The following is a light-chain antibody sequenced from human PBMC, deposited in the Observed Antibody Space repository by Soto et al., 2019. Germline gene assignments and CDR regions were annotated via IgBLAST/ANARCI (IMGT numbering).Light chain of an antibody. CDR3: SSYSRSNHYVV. V-gene: IGLV2-8*01. J-gene: IGLJ2*01. CDR2: EVS. Sequence: QSVLTQPPSASGSPGQSVTISCTGTSSDVGGYNYVSWYQQHPGKAPKLMIFEVSKRPSGVPGRFSGSKSGNTASLTVSGLQADDEANYYCSSYSRSNHYVVFGGGTKVTVL. CDR1: SSDVGGYNY.